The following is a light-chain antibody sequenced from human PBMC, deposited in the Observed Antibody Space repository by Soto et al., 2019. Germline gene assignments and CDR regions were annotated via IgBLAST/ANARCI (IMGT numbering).Light chain of an antibody. J-gene: IGKJ5*01. CDR1: QSISSY. CDR2: AAS. Sequence: DIHMTQSPSSLSASVGYRFTITCRASQSISSYLNWYQKKTGKAPKLLIYAASSLQSGVPSRLSGSGSGTEFTITISSMKNDDFATYYCQQYNSYTITFGQGTGLEIK. CDR3: QQYNSYTIT. V-gene: IGKV1-39*01.